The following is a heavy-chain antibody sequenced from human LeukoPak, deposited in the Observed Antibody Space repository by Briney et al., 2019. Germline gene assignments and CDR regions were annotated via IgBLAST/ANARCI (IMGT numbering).Heavy chain of an antibody. D-gene: IGHD3-10*01. J-gene: IGHJ4*02. Sequence: SVKVSCKASGGTFSSYAISWVRQAPGQGLEWMGRIIPLLGIGQYAQKFQGRVTITADKSTSTAYMKLSSLRSEDTAVYYCAKFEKDGSGSYPQDDYWGQGTLVTVSS. V-gene: IGHV1-69*04. CDR2: IIPLLGIG. CDR1: GGTFSSYA. CDR3: AKFEKDGSGSYPQDDY.